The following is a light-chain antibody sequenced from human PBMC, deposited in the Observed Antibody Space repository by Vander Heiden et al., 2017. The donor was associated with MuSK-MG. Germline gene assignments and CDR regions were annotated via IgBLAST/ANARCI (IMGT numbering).Light chain of an antibody. CDR3: QVWDSSSDHPV. J-gene: IGLJ2*01. CDR2: YDS. Sequence: SYVLTQPPSVSVAPGQTARITCGGNNIGSKSVHWYQQKPGQAPVLVIYYDSDRPSGIPERFSGSNSGNTATLTISRVEAGDEADYYCQVWDSSSDHPVFGGGTKLTVL. V-gene: IGLV3-21*04. CDR1: NIGSKS.